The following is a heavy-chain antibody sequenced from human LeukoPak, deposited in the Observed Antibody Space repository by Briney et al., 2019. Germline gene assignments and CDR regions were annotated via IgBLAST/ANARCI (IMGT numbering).Heavy chain of an antibody. V-gene: IGHV3-33*01. CDR2: IWYDGSNK. CDR3: ARDQDHYFDY. Sequence: GRSLRLSCTASGFTFSTYGMHWVRQAPGKGLEWVAVIWYDGSNKYYADSVKGRFTISRDNSKNTLYLQMNSLRAEDTAVYYCARDQDHYFDYWGQGTLVTVSS. CDR1: GFTFSTYG. J-gene: IGHJ4*02.